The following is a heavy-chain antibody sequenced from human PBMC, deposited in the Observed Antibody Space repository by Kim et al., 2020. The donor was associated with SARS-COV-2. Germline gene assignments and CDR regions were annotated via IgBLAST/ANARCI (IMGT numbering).Heavy chain of an antibody. J-gene: IGHJ3*02. CDR1: GDSASSNSAA. CDR2: TSYRARWYN. CDR3: ARDTPGQKGFDI. Sequence: SQTLSLSCGVSGDSASSNSAAWNWIRQSPPRGLEWLGRTSYRARWYNASTVSVRSRITINTDTSKNQFSLQLNSVTPEDTSVYYCARDTPGQKGFDIWGQETMVTVSS. V-gene: IGHV6-1*01.